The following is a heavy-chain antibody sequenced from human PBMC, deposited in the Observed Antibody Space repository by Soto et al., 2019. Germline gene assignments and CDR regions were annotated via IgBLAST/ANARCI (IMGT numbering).Heavy chain of an antibody. D-gene: IGHD1-1*01. CDR3: ARRAETNGWNGFGADKYYFDF. V-gene: IGHV1-8*01. J-gene: IGHJ4*02. CDR1: GYTFTSYD. CDR2: MNPNTGNS. Sequence: ASVKVSCKASGYTFTSYDIYWVRQATGPGLEWMGWMNPNTGNSGYAQKFQGRVTVTSDTSINTVHMERSSLRSEDTAVYYCARRAETNGWNGFGADKYYFDFWGQGTLVTVSS.